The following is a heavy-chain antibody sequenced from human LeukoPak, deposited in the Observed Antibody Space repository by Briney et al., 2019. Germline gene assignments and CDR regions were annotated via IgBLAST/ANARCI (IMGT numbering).Heavy chain of an antibody. CDR2: IDPNGRT. Sequence: AASVKVSCKTSGYIFTSHKIHWVRQAPGHGLEWMAIIDPNGRTTYAQKVQDRVTLTRDTSTRTFYMELSSLRSEDTAVYYSARDRSAWSYSFDYWGQGTLVTVSS. D-gene: IGHD6-19*01. J-gene: IGHJ4*02. CDR1: GYIFTSHK. V-gene: IGHV1-46*01. CDR3: ARDRSAWSYSFDY.